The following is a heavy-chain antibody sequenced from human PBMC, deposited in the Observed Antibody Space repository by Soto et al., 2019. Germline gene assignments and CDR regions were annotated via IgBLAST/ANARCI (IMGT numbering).Heavy chain of an antibody. CDR3: ARGFRSSIAAAGTKY. CDR1: GFTFSSYA. V-gene: IGHV3-30-3*01. J-gene: IGHJ4*02. CDR2: ISYDGSNK. Sequence: GGSLRLSCAASGFTFSSYAMHWVRQAPGKGLEWVAVISYDGSNKYYADSVKGRFTISRDNSKNTLYLQMNGLRAEDTAVYYCARGFRSSIAAAGTKYWGQGTLVTVSS. D-gene: IGHD6-13*01.